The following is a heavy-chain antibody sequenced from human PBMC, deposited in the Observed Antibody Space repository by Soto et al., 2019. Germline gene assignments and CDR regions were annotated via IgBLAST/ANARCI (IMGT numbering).Heavy chain of an antibody. J-gene: IGHJ5*02. CDR2: LYYTGTT. V-gene: IGHV4-39*01. CDR1: GGSIGSSSYY. D-gene: IGHD2-2*01. Sequence: SETLSLTCSVSGGSIGSSSYYFGWIRQPPGKGLEWIGSLYYTGTTYYNSSLKSRVTISADKSQNHFSLRLSSMTAADTALYYCEAYCSRTYSYDWFDPWGQGPRATSPQ. CDR3: EAYCSRTYSYDWFDP.